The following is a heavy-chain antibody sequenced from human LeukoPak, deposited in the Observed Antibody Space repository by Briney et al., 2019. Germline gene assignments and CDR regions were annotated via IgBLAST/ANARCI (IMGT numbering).Heavy chain of an antibody. CDR2: INHSGST. D-gene: IGHD3-9*01. Sequence: KPSETLSLTCAVYGGSFSGYYWSWIRQPPGKGLEWIGEINHSGSTNYNPSLKSRVTMSVDTSKNHFSLKLSSVTAADTAVYYCARDYDILTAYPPTQLFDPWGQGTLVTVSS. CDR3: ARDYDILTAYPPTQLFDP. V-gene: IGHV4-34*01. J-gene: IGHJ5*02. CDR1: GGSFSGYY.